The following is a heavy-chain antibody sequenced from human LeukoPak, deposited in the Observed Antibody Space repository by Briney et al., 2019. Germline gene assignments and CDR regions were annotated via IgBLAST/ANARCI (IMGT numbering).Heavy chain of an antibody. J-gene: IGHJ4*02. Sequence: PSETLSLTCTVSGGSISSYYWSWIRQPPGKGLEWIGYIYYSGSTNYNPSLKSRVTISVDTSKNQFSLKLSSVTAADTAVYYCAGGSWYYYDSSVEFFDYWGQGTLVTVSS. V-gene: IGHV4-59*01. D-gene: IGHD3-22*01. CDR3: AGGSWYYYDSSVEFFDY. CDR1: GGSISSYY. CDR2: IYYSGST.